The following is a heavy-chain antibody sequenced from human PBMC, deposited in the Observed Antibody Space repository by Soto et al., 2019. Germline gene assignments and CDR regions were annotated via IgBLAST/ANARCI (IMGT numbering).Heavy chain of an antibody. J-gene: IGHJ1*01. CDR3: ARGHDANDN. CDR1: GGSISSGDYS. D-gene: IGHD5-12*01. CDR2: IYRNGNT. Sequence: QLQLQESGSGLVKPSQTLSLTCAVSGGSISSGDYSWSWIRQPPGKGLAWIGYIYRNGNTYYHPSLKSRVTISIDTSKNQFSMKLTSMTAADTAGYYCARGHDANDNWGQGTLVTVSS. V-gene: IGHV4-30-2*01.